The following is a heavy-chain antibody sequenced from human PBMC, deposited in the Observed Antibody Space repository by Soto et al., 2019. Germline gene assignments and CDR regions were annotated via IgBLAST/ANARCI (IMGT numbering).Heavy chain of an antibody. CDR2: ISGGGRPI. CDR1: GFTFSTFS. V-gene: IGHV3-48*02. Sequence: EVQLVESGGGSVQPGGSLRLSCAASGFTFSTFSMFWVRQAPGRGLEWISYISGGGRPISYADYVKGRFTISRDNAKNPLYLQMDSLTDEDTAVYYCARDLGWAFDSWGQGTLVTVSS. J-gene: IGHJ4*02. D-gene: IGHD6-19*01. CDR3: ARDLGWAFDS.